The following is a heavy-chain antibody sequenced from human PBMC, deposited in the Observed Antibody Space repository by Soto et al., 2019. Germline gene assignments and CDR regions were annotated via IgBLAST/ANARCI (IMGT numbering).Heavy chain of an antibody. CDR2: IYPTGST. J-gene: IGHJ6*02. D-gene: IGHD3-10*01. Sequence: PSDTLSLGCPVSGCSISNVGYSWGWIRQSTEQGLELLGCIYPTGSTYYHPSLKSRCTISLDTSRNQFALNLTSVTAADTAVYYCARAPPGSSPRWVLGGQGTTVT. CDR1: GCSISNVGYS. V-gene: IGHV4-30-2*06. CDR3: ARAPPGSSPRWVL.